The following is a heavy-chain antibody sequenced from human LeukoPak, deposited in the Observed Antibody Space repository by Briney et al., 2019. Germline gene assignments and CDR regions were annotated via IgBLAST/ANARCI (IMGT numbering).Heavy chain of an antibody. J-gene: IGHJ4*02. CDR1: GFTFSSYS. V-gene: IGHV3-48*02. Sequence: GGSLRLSCVASGFTFSSYSMNWVRQAPGKGLEWVSYISRGRPTIHYADSVKGRFTISRDNAKNSLYLQMNSLRDEDTAVYYCVGDPEALDYWGQGTLVTVSS. CDR3: VGDPEALDY. CDR2: ISRGRPTI.